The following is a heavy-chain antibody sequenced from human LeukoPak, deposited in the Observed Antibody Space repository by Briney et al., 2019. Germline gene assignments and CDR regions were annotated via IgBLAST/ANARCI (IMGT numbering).Heavy chain of an antibody. Sequence: GASVKVSCKASGGTFSSYAISWVRQAPGQGLEWMGGIIPIFGTANYAQKFQGRVTITADESTSTAYMELSSLRSEDTAVYYRARGASYDIVYYFDYWGQGTLVTVSS. J-gene: IGHJ4*02. CDR2: IIPIFGTA. D-gene: IGHD2-15*01. CDR1: GGTFSSYA. V-gene: IGHV1-69*13. CDR3: ARGASYDIVYYFDY.